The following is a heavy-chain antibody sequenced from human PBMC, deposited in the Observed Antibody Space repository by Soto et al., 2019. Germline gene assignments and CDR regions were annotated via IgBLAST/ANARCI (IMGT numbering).Heavy chain of an antibody. V-gene: IGHV1-2*06. CDR3: ARVGNCVLRGYSFGFDF. D-gene: IGHD5-18*01. CDR2: MNVNTGGT. J-gene: IGHJ4*02. CDR1: GYRFTTFY. Sequence: ASVKVSCKSSGYRFTTFYIYWVRQAPGQGPEWMGRMNVNTGGTTYAQKFQARVTMTRDTSITTAYMEVSSVTSDDTAIYYCARVGNCVLRGYSFGFDFWGQGTRVTVSS.